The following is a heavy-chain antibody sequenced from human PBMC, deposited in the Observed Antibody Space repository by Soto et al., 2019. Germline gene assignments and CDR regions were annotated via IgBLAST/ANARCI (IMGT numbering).Heavy chain of an antibody. Sequence: GASVKVSCKVSGYTLTELSMHWVRQAPGKGLEWMGGFDPEDGETIYAQKFQGRVTMTEDTSTDTAYMELSSLRSEDTAVYYCATDRNPQLPFLEWLLLKNDDFDIWGQGTMVTVSS. V-gene: IGHV1-24*01. CDR1: GYTLTELS. CDR3: ATDRNPQLPFLEWLLLKNDDFDI. D-gene: IGHD3-3*01. CDR2: FDPEDGET. J-gene: IGHJ3*02.